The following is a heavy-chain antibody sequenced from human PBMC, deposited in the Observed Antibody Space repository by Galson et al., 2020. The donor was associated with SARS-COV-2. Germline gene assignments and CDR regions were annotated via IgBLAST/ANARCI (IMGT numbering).Heavy chain of an antibody. Sequence: HGESLKISCKGSGYSFTSSWISWVRQMPGKGLEWMGRIDPSDSYTNYSPSFQGHVTISADKSISTAYLQWSSLKASDTAMYYCARFPYSSSSFDYWGQGTLVTVSS. CDR2: IDPSDSYT. V-gene: IGHV5-10-1*01. CDR1: GYSFTSSW. J-gene: IGHJ4*02. CDR3: ARFPYSSSSFDY. D-gene: IGHD6-6*01.